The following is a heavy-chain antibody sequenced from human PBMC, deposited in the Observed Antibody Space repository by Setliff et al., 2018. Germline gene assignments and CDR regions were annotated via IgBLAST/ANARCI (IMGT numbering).Heavy chain of an antibody. Sequence: PSETLSLTCTVSGASINSGSSYWGWIRQPPGKGLEWIGRIHYRGTTYSNASLASRLTLSVDTSKNQFSLKLTSVTASDTAVYYCARTGTYRYFDSWGQGTRVTVSS. CDR1: GASINSGSSY. CDR3: ARTGTYRYFDS. J-gene: IGHJ4*02. CDR2: IHYRGTT. D-gene: IGHD1-7*01. V-gene: IGHV4-39*01.